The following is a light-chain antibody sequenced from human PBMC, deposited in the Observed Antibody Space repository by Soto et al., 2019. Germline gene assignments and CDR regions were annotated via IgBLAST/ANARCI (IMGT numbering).Light chain of an antibody. CDR2: EVT. CDR3: CSYTSTYTLV. J-gene: IGLJ3*02. CDR1: SSDVGGYNY. Sequence: QSALTQPASVSGSPGQSITISCTGTSSDVGGYNYVSWYQQHPGKVPKLMICEVTNRPSGVSDRFSGSKSGNTASLTISGLQPEDEADYYCCSYTSTYTLVFGGGTKLTVL. V-gene: IGLV2-14*01.